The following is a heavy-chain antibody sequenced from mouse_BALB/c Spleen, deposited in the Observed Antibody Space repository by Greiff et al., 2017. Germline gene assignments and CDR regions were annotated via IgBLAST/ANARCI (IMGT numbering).Heavy chain of an antibody. J-gene: IGHJ3*01. Sequence: VKLMESGPGLVAPSQSLSITCTVSGFSLHSYGVHWVRQPPGKGLEWLGVIWAGGSTNYNSALMSRLSISKDNSKSKVFLKMNSLQTDDTAMYYCARAPHGYDGAWFAYWGQGTLVTVSA. CDR3: ARAPHGYDGAWFAY. V-gene: IGHV2-9*02. CDR2: IWAGGST. D-gene: IGHD2-2*01. CDR1: GFSLHSYG.